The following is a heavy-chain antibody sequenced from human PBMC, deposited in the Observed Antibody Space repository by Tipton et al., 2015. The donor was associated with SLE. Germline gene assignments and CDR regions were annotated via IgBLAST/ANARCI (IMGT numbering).Heavy chain of an antibody. CDR3: ARWAGPTVNFDY. Sequence: LRLSCTVSGGSISSYYWSWIRQPPGKGLEWIGYIYYSGSTNYNPSLKSRVTISVDTSKNQFSLKLSSVTAAGTAVYYCARWAGPTVNFDYWGQGTLVPVSS. D-gene: IGHD4-11*01. V-gene: IGHV4-59*01. CDR1: GGSISSYY. J-gene: IGHJ4*02. CDR2: IYYSGST.